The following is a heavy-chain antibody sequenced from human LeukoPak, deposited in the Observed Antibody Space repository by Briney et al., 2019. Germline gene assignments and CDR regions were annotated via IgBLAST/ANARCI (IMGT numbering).Heavy chain of an antibody. D-gene: IGHD3-3*01. CDR2: INHSGST. Sequence: SETLSLTCAVYGGSFSGYYWSWIRQPPGKGLEWIGEINHSGSTNYNPSLKSRVTISVDTSKNQFSLKLSSVTAADTAVHYCARLTGYDFWSGYFLLGYYYYYMDVWGKGTTVTVSS. CDR1: GGSFSGYY. CDR3: ARLTGYDFWSGYFLLGYYYYYMDV. V-gene: IGHV4-34*01. J-gene: IGHJ6*03.